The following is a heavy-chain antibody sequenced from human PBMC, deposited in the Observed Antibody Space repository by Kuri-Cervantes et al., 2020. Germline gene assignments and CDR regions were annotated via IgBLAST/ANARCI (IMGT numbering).Heavy chain of an antibody. CDR3: ARDSGYVGFDY. J-gene: IGHJ4*02. CDR1: GFTVSSNY. D-gene: IGHD5-12*01. V-gene: IGHV3-53*01. Sequence: ETLSLTCAASGFTVSSNYMSWVRQAPGKGLEWVSVIYSGGNTYYADSVKGRFTISRDNSKNTLYLQMNSLRAEDTAVYYCARDSGYVGFDYWGQGTLVTVSS. CDR2: IYSGGNT.